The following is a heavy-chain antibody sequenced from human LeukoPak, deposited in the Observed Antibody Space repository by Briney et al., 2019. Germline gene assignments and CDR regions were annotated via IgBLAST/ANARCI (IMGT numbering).Heavy chain of an antibody. CDR2: IYYSGST. J-gene: IGHJ6*02. Sequence: SETLSLTCTVSGGSISSYYWSWIRQPPGKGLEWIGYIYYSGSTNYNPSLKSRVTISVDMSKNQFSLKLSSVTAADTAVYYCARGATVSPYYYYYGMDVWGQGTTVTVSS. V-gene: IGHV4-59*01. CDR3: ARGATVSPYYYYYGMDV. D-gene: IGHD4-17*01. CDR1: GGSISSYY.